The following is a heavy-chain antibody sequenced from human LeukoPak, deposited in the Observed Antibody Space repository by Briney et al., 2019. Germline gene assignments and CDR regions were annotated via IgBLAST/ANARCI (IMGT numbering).Heavy chain of an antibody. CDR3: ARRIAVRGIYGFVI. CDR2: IYYSGST. V-gene: IGHV4-59*12. J-gene: IGHJ3*02. Sequence: SETLSLTCTVSGGSLSSYYWSWIRQPPGKGLEWIGYIYYSGSTNYNPSLKSRVTMSLDTSKNQFSLKLNSVTAADTAVYYCARRIAVRGIYGFVIWGQGTMVTVSS. D-gene: IGHD6-19*01. CDR1: GGSLSSYY.